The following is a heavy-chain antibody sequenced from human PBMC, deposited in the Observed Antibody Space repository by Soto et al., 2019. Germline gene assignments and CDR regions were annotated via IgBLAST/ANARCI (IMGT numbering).Heavy chain of an antibody. D-gene: IGHD1-7*01. J-gene: IGHJ6*02. V-gene: IGHV3-53*01. CDR2: IYSAGST. CDR1: GFTVSSNY. Sequence: GGSLRLSCAASGFTVSSNYMNWVRQAPGKGLEWVSVIYSAGSTYYADSVKGRFTISRDNSKNTLYLQMNSLRAEDTAVYYCAKDFVGITGTTHPFYYYYYYGMDVWGQGTTVTVSS. CDR3: AKDFVGITGTTHPFYYYYYYGMDV.